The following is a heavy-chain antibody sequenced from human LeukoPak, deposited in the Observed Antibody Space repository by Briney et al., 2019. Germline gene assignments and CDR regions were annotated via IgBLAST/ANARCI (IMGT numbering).Heavy chain of an antibody. V-gene: IGHV1-2*02. CDR1: GYTFTCYY. CDR3: EXXXXXXXXMGTGAGY. Sequence: GAXVKVXXXASGYTFTCYYIHWVRQAPGQGLEWMGWINPNSGATNYAQKFQDRVTMTRDTSISTAYMELSRLRSDDTAVYYCEXXXXXXXXMGTGAGYWGPGTLXTVSS. D-gene: IGHD1-14*01. CDR2: INPNSGAT. J-gene: IGHJ4*02.